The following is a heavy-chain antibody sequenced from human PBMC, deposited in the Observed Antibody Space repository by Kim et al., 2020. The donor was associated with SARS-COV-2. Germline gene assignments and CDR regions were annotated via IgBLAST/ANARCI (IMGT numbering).Heavy chain of an antibody. J-gene: IGHJ3*02. CDR2: ISGSGGST. V-gene: IGHV3-23*01. CDR3: AKDGELLWFGELLGRGAFDI. CDR1: GFTFSSYA. Sequence: GGSLRLSCAASGFTFSSYAMSWVRQAPGKGLEWVSAISGSGGSTYYADSVKGRFTISRDNSKNTLYLQMNSLRAEDTAVYYCAKDGELLWFGELLGRGAFDIWGQGTMVTVSS. D-gene: IGHD3-10*01.